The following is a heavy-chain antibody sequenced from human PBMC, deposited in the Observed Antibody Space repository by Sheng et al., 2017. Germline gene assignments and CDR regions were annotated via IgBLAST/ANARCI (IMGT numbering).Heavy chain of an antibody. CDR2: MSYDGRDK. CDR1: GFIVTNHA. D-gene: IGHD4-17*01. V-gene: IGHV3-30*04. Sequence: QVQLVESGGGVVQPGRSLRLSCAVSGFIVTNHAMHWLRQAPGKGLEWAAVMSYDGRDKYYADSVKGRFTISRDTSKNTLYLEMSSLRAEDTAIYYCARGDMRGVYAGIDHWGQGALVTVSS. J-gene: IGHJ4*02. CDR3: ARGDMRGVYAGIDH.